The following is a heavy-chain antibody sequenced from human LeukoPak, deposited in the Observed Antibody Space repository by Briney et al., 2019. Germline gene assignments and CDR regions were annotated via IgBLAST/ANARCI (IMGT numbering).Heavy chain of an antibody. J-gene: IGHJ4*02. D-gene: IGHD2/OR15-2a*01. CDR2: IYHSGST. CDR1: GGSISTYY. Sequence: SETLSLTCTVSGGSISTYYWSWIRQPPGKGLEWIGYIYHSGSTNYNPSLKSRVTISVDTSQNQFYLKLSSVTAADTAVYYCARGRIEGGSDYWGQGTLVTVSS. CDR3: ARGRIEGGSDY. V-gene: IGHV4-59*01.